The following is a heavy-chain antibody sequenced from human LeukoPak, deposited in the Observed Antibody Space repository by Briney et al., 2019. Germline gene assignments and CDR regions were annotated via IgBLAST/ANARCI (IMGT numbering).Heavy chain of an antibody. Sequence: PGGSLRLSCAASGFTFSSYGMHWVRQAPGKGLEWVAVISYDGSNKYYADSLKGRFTISRDNSKNTLYLQMNSLRAEDTAVYYCAKSISGLGAIKYYYYMDVWGKGTTVTVSS. J-gene: IGHJ6*03. CDR1: GFTFSSYG. V-gene: IGHV3-30*18. D-gene: IGHD3/OR15-3a*01. CDR3: AKSISGLGAIKYYYYMDV. CDR2: ISYDGSNK.